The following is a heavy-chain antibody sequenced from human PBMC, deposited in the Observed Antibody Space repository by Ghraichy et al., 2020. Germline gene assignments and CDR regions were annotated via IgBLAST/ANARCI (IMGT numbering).Heavy chain of an antibody. V-gene: IGHV4-34*01. CDR1: GGSFSGYY. CDR3: ARGNIFTMVRGVITGHFDY. Sequence: SETLSLTCAVYGGSFSGYYWSWIRQPPGKGLEWIGEINHSGSTNYNPSLKSRVTISVDTSKNQFSLKLSSVTAADTAVYYCARGNIFTMVRGVITGHFDYWGQGTLVTVSS. D-gene: IGHD3-10*01. CDR2: INHSGST. J-gene: IGHJ4*02.